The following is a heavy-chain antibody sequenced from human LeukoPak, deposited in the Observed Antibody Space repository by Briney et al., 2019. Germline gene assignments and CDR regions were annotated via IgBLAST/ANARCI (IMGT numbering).Heavy chain of an antibody. CDR3: ARAGLYYYDSSGYYGLFDY. CDR1: GYTFTSYG. V-gene: IGHV1-18*01. Sequence: ASVKVSCKASGYTFTSYGISWVRQAPGQGLEWMGWISAYNGNTNYAQKLQGRVTMTTDTSTSTAYMELRSLRSDGTAVYYCARAGLYYYDSSGYYGLFDYWGQGTLVTVSS. CDR2: ISAYNGNT. D-gene: IGHD3-22*01. J-gene: IGHJ4*02.